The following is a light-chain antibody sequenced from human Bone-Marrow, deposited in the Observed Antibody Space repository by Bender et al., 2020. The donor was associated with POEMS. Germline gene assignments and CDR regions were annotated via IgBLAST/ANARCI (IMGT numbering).Light chain of an antibody. CDR1: ALEKKY. CDR2: QDT. CDR3: YAADDNAWV. V-gene: IGLV3-27*01. J-gene: IGLJ3*02. Sequence: SYELTQPPSVSVSPGQTARITCSGDALEKKYGYWYQQKPGQAPMLVIYQDTERPSGIPERFTGSSSGTTVTLTISGAQVEDEGDYYCYAADDNAWVFGGGTKLTVL.